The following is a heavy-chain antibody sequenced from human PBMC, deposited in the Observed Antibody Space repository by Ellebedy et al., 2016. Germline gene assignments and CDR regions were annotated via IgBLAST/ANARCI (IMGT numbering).Heavy chain of an antibody. V-gene: IGHV3-9*01. CDR1: GFTFNDYA. Sequence: GGSLRLXXAGSGFTFNDYALHWVRQAPGKGLEWVSGIRWDSAVIGYGGSVKGRFTISKDSAKNYLYLQMNSLRPEDTAFYYCAKGTMDYFYHWGQGTLVTVSS. CDR3: AKGTMDYFYH. D-gene: IGHD4/OR15-4a*01. CDR2: IRWDSAVI. J-gene: IGHJ4*02.